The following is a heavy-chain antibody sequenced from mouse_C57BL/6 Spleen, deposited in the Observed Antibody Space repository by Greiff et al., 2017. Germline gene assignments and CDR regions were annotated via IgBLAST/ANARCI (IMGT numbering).Heavy chain of an antibody. CDR1: GFTFSSYA. V-gene: IGHV5-4*01. J-gene: IGHJ1*03. D-gene: IGHD1-1*01. CDR2: ISDGGSYT. Sequence: EVMLVESGGGLVKPGGSLKLSCAASGFTFSSYAMSWVRQTPEKRLEWVATISDGGSYTYYPDNVKGRFTISRDNAKNNLYLQMSHLKSEDTAMYYCARDNCGSSNWYFDVWGTGTTVTVSS. CDR3: ARDNCGSSNWYFDV.